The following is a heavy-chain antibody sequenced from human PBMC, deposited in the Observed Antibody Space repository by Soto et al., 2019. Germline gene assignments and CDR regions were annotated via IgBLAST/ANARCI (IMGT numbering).Heavy chain of an antibody. D-gene: IGHD1-26*01. V-gene: IGHV1-69*01. CDR2: IIPIFGTA. CDR1: GGTFRSSA. CDR3: ARGLVGSTTGHFDY. J-gene: IGHJ4*02. Sequence: QVQLVQSGAEVKKPGSSVKVSCKASGGTFRSSAISWVRQAPGQGLEWMGGIIPIFGTANYAQKFQGRVTITADESTSTAYMELSSLRSEDTAVDYCARGLVGSTTGHFDYWGQGTLVTVSS.